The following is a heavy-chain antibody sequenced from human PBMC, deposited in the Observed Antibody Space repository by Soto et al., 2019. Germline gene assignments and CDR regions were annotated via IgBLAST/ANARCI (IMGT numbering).Heavy chain of an antibody. J-gene: IGHJ5*02. Sequence: QVHLQESRPGLVKPSGTLSLTCAVSGVSVTAGNLWSWVRQSPGKGQEWIGEAFPDGSTNYNPSLKSRASISLDRSRNHFSLLPTSVTAADTALYFCARVLSGNKEWFDPWGQGTLVTVSS. CDR1: GVSVTAGNL. V-gene: IGHV4-4*02. D-gene: IGHD3-10*01. CDR3: ARVLSGNKEWFDP. CDR2: AFPDGST.